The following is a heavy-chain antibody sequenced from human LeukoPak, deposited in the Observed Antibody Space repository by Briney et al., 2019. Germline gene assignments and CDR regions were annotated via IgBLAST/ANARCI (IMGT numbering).Heavy chain of an antibody. D-gene: IGHD3-10*01. Sequence: GGSLRLSCAASGFTFSSYGMNWVRQAPGKGLEWVSAISGSGDSTYYADSVKGRFTVSRDNSKNTLYLQMNSLTADDTAVYYCAKGRVGPMVRGPISPYFDYWGQGTLITVSS. CDR3: AKGRVGPMVRGPISPYFDY. J-gene: IGHJ4*02. CDR2: ISGSGDST. CDR1: GFTFSSYG. V-gene: IGHV3-23*01.